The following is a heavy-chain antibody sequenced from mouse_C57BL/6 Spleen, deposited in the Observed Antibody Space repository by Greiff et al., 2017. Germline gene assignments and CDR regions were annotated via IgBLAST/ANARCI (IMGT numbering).Heavy chain of an antibody. CDR1: GYTFTSYW. J-gene: IGHJ2*01. D-gene: IGHD3-2*02. V-gene: IGHV1-55*01. Sequence: VQPQQPGAELVKPGASVKMSCKASGYTFTSYWITWVKQRPGQGLEWIGDIYPGSGSTNYNEKFKSKDTLTVDTSSSTAYMQLSSLTSEDSAVYYCARDSSGYDFDYWGQGTTLTVSS. CDR2: IYPGSGST. CDR3: ARDSSGYDFDY.